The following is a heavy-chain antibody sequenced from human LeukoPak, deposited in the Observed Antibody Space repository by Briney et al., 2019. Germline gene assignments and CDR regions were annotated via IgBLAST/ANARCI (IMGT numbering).Heavy chain of an antibody. V-gene: IGHV3-11*01. CDR1: GFTFSDYY. J-gene: IGHJ6*02. CDR3: ARGRVWYSSSFPGMDA. D-gene: IGHD6-6*01. CDR2: ISSSGSTI. Sequence: GGSLRLSCAASGFTFSDYYMSWIRQAPGKGLEWVSYISSSGSTIYYADSVKGRFTISRDNAKNSLYLQMNSLRAEDTAVYYCARGRVWYSSSFPGMDAWGQGTTVTVSS.